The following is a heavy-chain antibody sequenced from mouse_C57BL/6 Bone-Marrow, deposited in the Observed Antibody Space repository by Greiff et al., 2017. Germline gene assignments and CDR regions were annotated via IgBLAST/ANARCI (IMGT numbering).Heavy chain of an antibody. D-gene: IGHD2-1*01. J-gene: IGHJ3*01. CDR1: GYTFTSYW. CDR2: IHPNSGST. CDR3: ARAPFYYGNSACFAY. Sequence: VQLQQPGAELVKPGASVKLSCKASGYTFTSYWMHWVKQRPGQGLEWIGMIHPNSGSTNYNEKFKSKATLTVDKSSSTAYMQLSSLTSEDSAVYYCARAPFYYGNSACFAYWGQGTLVTVSA. V-gene: IGHV1-64*01.